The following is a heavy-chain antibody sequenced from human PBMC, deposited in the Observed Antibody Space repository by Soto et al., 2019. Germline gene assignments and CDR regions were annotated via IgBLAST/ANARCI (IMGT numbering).Heavy chain of an antibody. CDR3: ARRRGRQQLVQRYYNGMDV. Sequence: QVQLQQWGAGLLKPSETLSLTCTVYGGSFSGYYWSWIRQSPGKGLEWIGEINHSGSTNYNPSLKSRVTISVDTSKNQFSLKLSSVSAADTAVYFCARRRGRQQLVQRYYNGMDVWGQGTTVPGSS. D-gene: IGHD6-13*01. J-gene: IGHJ6*02. CDR1: GGSFSGYY. CDR2: INHSGST. V-gene: IGHV4-34*02.